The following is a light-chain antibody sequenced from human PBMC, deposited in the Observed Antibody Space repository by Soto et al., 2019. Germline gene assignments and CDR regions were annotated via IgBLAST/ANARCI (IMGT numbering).Light chain of an antibody. CDR2: GAS. V-gene: IGKV3-20*01. Sequence: EIELTQSPGTLSLSPGERATLSCRASQSISSSYLAWYQQTPGQAPRVLIFGASSRATDIPDRFSGSGSGTDFTLTISRLEPEDFAVYYCQHYGSSPHTFGQGTKLEI. CDR3: QHYGSSPHT. CDR1: QSISSSY. J-gene: IGKJ2*01.